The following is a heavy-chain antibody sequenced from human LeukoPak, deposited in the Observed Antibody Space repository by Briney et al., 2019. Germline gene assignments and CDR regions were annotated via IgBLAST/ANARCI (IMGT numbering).Heavy chain of an antibody. J-gene: IGHJ6*03. CDR1: GGSISSYY. V-gene: IGHV4-59*01. Sequence: SETLSLTCSVSGGSISSYYWSWIRQPPGKGLEWIGYIYYSGSTNYNPSLKSRVTISVDTSKNQFSLKLSSVTAADTAVYYCARNSYGDYVGLYYYYYYMDVWGKGTTVTVSS. D-gene: IGHD4-17*01. CDR3: ARNSYGDYVGLYYYYYYMDV. CDR2: IYYSGST.